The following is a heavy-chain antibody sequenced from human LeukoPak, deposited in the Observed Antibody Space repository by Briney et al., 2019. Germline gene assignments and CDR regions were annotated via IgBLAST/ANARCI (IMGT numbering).Heavy chain of an antibody. J-gene: IGHJ4*02. CDR1: GYTFTIFG. CDR2: SSAYNGNT. V-gene: IGHV1-18*01. CDR3: TRDLGDAPGSFFDY. D-gene: IGHD3-16*01. Sequence: ASVKVSCKASGYTFTIFGISWVRQAPGQGLERMGWSSAYNGNTKYAQKFQGRVTMTTDTSTSTAYMELRSLRSDDTAVYYCTRDLGDAPGSFFDYWGQGALVTVSS.